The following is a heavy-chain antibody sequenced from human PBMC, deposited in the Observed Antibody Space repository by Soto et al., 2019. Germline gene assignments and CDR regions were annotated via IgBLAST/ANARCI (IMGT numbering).Heavy chain of an antibody. V-gene: IGHV4-31*03. CDR3: ARYYYDSSGPFDY. CDR1: GGSISSGGYY. J-gene: IGHJ4*02. CDR2: ICYSGST. Sequence: QVQLQESGPGLVKPSQTLSLTCTVSGGSISSGGYYWSWIRQHPGKGLEWIGYICYSGSTYYNPSLKSRVTISVDTSKNQLSLKLSSVTAADTAVYYCARYYYDSSGPFDYWGQGTLVTVSS. D-gene: IGHD3-22*01.